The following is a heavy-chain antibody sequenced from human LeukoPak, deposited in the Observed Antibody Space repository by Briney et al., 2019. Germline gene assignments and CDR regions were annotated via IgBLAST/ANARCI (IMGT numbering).Heavy chain of an antibody. J-gene: IGHJ4*02. CDR3: ALNEPVAGHFDY. D-gene: IGHD6-19*01. V-gene: IGHV1-24*01. CDR1: GYTLTELS. Sequence: ASVKVSCKVSGYTLTELSMHWVRQAPGKGLEWMGGFDPEDGETIYAQKFQGRVTMTEDTSTDTAYMELRSLRSDDTAVYYCALNEPVAGHFDYWGQGTLVTVSS. CDR2: FDPEDGET.